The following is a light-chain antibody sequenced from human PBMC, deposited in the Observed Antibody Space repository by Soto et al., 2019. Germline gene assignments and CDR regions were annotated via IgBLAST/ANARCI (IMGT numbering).Light chain of an antibody. J-gene: IGKJ1*01. CDR2: GAS. CDR1: QSVSSSY. V-gene: IGKV3-20*01. CDR3: QQYGSSPPA. Sequence: EIVLTQSPGTLSLSPGERATLSCRASQSVSSSYLAWYQQKAGQAPRLLIYGASSRATGIPDRFSGSASGTDFTITISRLEPEDFAVYYCQQYGSSPPAFGQGTKVDIK.